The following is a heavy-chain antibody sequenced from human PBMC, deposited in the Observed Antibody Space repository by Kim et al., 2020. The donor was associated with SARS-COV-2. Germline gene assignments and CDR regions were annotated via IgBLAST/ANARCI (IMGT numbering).Heavy chain of an antibody. Sequence: GGSLRLSCAASGFAFHHSAMSWVRQAPGKGLEWVSGIFGSGFGTYYADSVKGRFSISRDNSKNILSLQMSDLRVEDTATYYCVKHLHVTSVTFYWYFELLGRGTLVAVSS. D-gene: IGHD2-21*02. CDR1: GFAFHHSA. CDR3: VKHLHVTSVTFYWYFEL. CDR2: IFGSGFGT. J-gene: IGHJ2*01. V-gene: IGHV3-23*05.